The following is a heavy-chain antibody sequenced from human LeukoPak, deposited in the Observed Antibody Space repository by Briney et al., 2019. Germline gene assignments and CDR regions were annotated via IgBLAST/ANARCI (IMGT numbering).Heavy chain of an antibody. D-gene: IGHD1-26*01. V-gene: IGHV3-21*01. Sequence: GGSLRLSCAASGFTFSSSNMNWVRRAPGRGLEWVSSISSSSTYILYADSVKGRFTISRDNAKNSLYLQMNSLRAEDTAVYYCAKYSGTYRDYWGQGTLVTVSS. CDR1: GFTFSSSN. J-gene: IGHJ4*02. CDR3: AKYSGTYRDY. CDR2: ISSSSTYI.